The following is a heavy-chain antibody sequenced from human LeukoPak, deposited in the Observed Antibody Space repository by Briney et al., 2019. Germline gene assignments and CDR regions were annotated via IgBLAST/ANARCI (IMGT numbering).Heavy chain of an antibody. D-gene: IGHD2-15*01. J-gene: IGHJ5*02. CDR1: GFTFTSYW. CDR2: IKQDGSEK. Sequence: QPGGPLRLSCAASGFTFTSYWMNWVRPAPGKGLEWVANIKQDGSEKYYVDSVKGRFTISRDNAKDSLYLEMNSLRVEDTAVYYCARGMTIAANWFDPWGQGTLVTVSS. V-gene: IGHV3-7*01. CDR3: ARGMTIAANWFDP.